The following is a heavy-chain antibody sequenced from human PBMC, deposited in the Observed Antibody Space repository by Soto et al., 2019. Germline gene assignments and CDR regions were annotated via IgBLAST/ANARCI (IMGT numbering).Heavy chain of an antibody. V-gene: IGHV1-18*01. CDR3: ARPPYSSGWYYFDY. Sequence: ASVKVSCKASGSTFTSYGISWVRQAPGQGLEWMGWISAYNGNTNYAQKLQGRVTMTTDTSTSTAYMELRSLRSDDTAVYYCARPPYSSGWYYFDYWGQGTLVTVSS. CDR2: ISAYNGNT. CDR1: GSTFTSYG. D-gene: IGHD6-19*01. J-gene: IGHJ4*02.